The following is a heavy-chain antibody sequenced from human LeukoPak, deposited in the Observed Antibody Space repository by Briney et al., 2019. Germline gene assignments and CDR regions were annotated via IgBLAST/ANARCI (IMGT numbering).Heavy chain of an antibody. V-gene: IGHV4-38-2*02. Sequence: SETLSLTCTVSGYSISSGYYWGWIRQPPGKGLEWIGSIYHSGSTYYNPSLKSRVTISVDTSKNQFSLKLSSVTAADTAVYYCARDRDYGDDDYWGQGTLVTVSS. D-gene: IGHD4-17*01. CDR3: ARDRDYGDDDY. J-gene: IGHJ4*02. CDR2: IYHSGST. CDR1: GYSISSGYY.